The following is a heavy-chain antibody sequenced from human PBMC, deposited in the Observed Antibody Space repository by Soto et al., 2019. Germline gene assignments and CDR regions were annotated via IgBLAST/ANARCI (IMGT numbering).Heavy chain of an antibody. V-gene: IGHV1-18*01. J-gene: IGHJ3*02. D-gene: IGHD3-22*01. CDR3: ARWAATKIVVVMYDALEI. CDR2: ISTYNGNT. Sequence: ASVKVSCKASGYTFTNYGFSWVRQAPGQGLEWMGYISTYNGNTNYAQKLQGRVTMTTDTSTSTAYMELRSLRSDDTAVYYCARWAATKIVVVMYDALEIWGQGTMVTVSS. CDR1: GYTFTNYG.